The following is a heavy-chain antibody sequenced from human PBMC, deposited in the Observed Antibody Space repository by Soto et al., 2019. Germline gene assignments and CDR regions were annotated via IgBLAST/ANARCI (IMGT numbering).Heavy chain of an antibody. CDR2: IIPIFGTA. CDR1: GGTFSSYA. V-gene: IGHV1-69*12. CDR3: ARDGRITMVRGVIITNWCDP. J-gene: IGHJ5*02. D-gene: IGHD3-10*01. Sequence: QVQLVQSGAEVKKPGSSVKVSCKASGGTFSSYAISWVRQAPGQGLEWMGGIIPIFGTANYAQKFQGRVTMTANESTSTAYMELRNLRSEDTAVYYCARDGRITMVRGVIITNWCDPWGQGTLVTV.